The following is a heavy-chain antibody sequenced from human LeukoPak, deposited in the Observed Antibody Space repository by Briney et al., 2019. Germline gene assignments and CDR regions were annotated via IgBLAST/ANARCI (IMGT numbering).Heavy chain of an antibody. D-gene: IGHD3-22*01. J-gene: IGHJ4*02. CDR1: GGSISSSSYY. V-gene: IGHV4-39*01. Sequence: SETLSLTCTVSGGSISSSSYYWGWIRQPPGKGLVWIGSIYYSGSTYYNPSLKSRVTISVDTSKNQFSLKLSSVTAADTAVYYCARHLGSSYDSTDYWGQGTLVTVSS. CDR2: IYYSGST. CDR3: ARHLGSSYDSTDY.